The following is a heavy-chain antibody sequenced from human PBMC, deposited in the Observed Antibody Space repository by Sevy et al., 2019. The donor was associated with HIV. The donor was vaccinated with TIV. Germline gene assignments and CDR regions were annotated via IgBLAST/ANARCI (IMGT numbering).Heavy chain of an antibody. CDR2: IKRDGSER. Sequence: SGCLRLSCAASGFTFSNYWMTWVRQAPGKGLEWVANIKRDGSERYYVASVKGRFTISRYNAKNSLYLQMNSLRADDPAVYYCARDCSSTTCLWGLDVWGQGTTVSVSS. CDR3: ARDCSSTTCLWGLDV. D-gene: IGHD2-2*01. V-gene: IGHV3-7*03. CDR1: GFTFSNYW. J-gene: IGHJ6*02.